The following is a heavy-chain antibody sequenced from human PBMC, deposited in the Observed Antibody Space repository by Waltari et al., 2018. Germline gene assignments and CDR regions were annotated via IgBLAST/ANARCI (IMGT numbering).Heavy chain of an antibody. CDR1: VNSIDGYY. D-gene: IGHD3-10*01. Sequence: QVQLQESGPGLVKPSETLSLTCTVSVNSIDGYYWSWIRRSPGTGLEWIAYIYYDVNTKYSPSLKSRVTISVDRSKKHFSLMRTSVTAADTAVYYCARRPRGGDIHFDYWGQGILVTVSS. J-gene: IGHJ4*02. CDR3: ARRPRGGDIHFDY. V-gene: IGHV4-59*08. CDR2: IYYDVNT.